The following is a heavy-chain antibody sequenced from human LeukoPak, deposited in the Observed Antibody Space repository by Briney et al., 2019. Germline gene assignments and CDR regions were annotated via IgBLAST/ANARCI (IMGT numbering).Heavy chain of an antibody. J-gene: IGHJ4*02. CDR2: IYHSGST. V-gene: IGHV4-59*01. Sequence: SETLSLTCTVSGDSISTYYWNWIRQPPGKGLEWIGYIYHSGSTNYNPSLKSRVTISVDTSKNQFSLKLSSVTAADTAVYYCARGALAAEFDYWGQGTLVTVSS. CDR3: ARGALAAEFDY. CDR1: GDSISTYY. D-gene: IGHD6-25*01.